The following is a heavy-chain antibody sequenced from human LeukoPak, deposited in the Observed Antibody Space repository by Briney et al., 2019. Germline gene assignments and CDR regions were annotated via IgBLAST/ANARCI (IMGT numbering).Heavy chain of an antibody. Sequence: PSETLSLTCTVSGGSISIYYWSWIRQPPGKGLEWIGYIYYSGSTNYNPSLKSRVTISVDTSKNQFSLKLSSVTAADTAVYYCERVRGGYDSEYYYYHMDVWGKGTTVTVSS. J-gene: IGHJ6*03. D-gene: IGHD5-12*01. V-gene: IGHV4-59*01. CDR1: GGSISIYY. CDR2: IYYSGST. CDR3: ERVRGGYDSEYYYYHMDV.